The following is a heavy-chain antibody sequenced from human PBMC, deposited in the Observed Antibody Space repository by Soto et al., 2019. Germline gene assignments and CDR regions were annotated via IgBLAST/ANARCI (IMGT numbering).Heavy chain of an antibody. J-gene: IGHJ4*02. CDR3: ARDSSTQYQLLYGPFDY. V-gene: IGHV1-3*01. CDR2: INPGTGNT. CDR1: GYTFTSYA. Sequence: GASVKVSCKTSGYTFTSYAVHWVRQAPGQRPECMGWINPGTGNTKYFQNFQGRITITRDKSASTSYMELSSLRSEDTAVYYCARDSSTQYQLLYGPFDYWGQGTLVTVSS. D-gene: IGHD2-2*02.